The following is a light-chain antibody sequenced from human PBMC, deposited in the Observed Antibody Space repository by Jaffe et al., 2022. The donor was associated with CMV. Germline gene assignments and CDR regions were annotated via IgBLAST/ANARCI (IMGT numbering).Light chain of an antibody. CDR1: QSVYSAH. V-gene: IGKV3-20*01. J-gene: IGKJ1*01. Sequence: EVVLTQSPGTLSLSPGERATLSCRASQSVYSAHLAWYQQKPGQAPRLLISGTSNRATGIPDRFRGSGSVTDFILTITRVEPEDFAVYYCQQYDTSSTWTFGQGTRLEVK. CDR3: QQYDTSSTWT. CDR2: GTS.